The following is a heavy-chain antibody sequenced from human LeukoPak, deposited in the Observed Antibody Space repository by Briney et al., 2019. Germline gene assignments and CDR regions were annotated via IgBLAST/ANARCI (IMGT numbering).Heavy chain of an antibody. Sequence: SETLSLTCTVSGGSISSSSYYWGWIRQPPVKGLEWIGSIYDSGSTYYNPSLKSRVLISVDTSKNQFSLKLSSVTAADTAVYYCARIFGSGTYYYYYMDVWGKGTTVTVSS. CDR2: IYDSGST. D-gene: IGHD3-10*01. V-gene: IGHV4-39*07. CDR1: GGSISSSSYY. CDR3: ARIFGSGTYYYYYMDV. J-gene: IGHJ6*03.